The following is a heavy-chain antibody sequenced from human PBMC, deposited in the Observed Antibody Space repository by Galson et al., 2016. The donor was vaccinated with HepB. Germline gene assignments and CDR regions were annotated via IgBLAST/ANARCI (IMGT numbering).Heavy chain of an antibody. CDR2: ISGDGSRR. J-gene: IGHJ3*02. Sequence: SLRLSCAASGFTFSGYEMNWVRQAPGKGLEWISYISGDGSRRTYADSVKGRFTISRDNAKNSLYLQMNSLTVEDPAVYHCASETEEPHKDAFDIWGQGTMLIVSS. CDR1: GFTFSGYE. D-gene: IGHD7-27*01. V-gene: IGHV3-48*03. CDR3: ASETEEPHKDAFDI.